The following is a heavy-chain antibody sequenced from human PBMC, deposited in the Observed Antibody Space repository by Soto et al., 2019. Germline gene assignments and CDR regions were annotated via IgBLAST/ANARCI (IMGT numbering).Heavy chain of an antibody. CDR2: IYYSGST. CDR3: GRSYRRYCSGGSCYSYYYYYMDV. J-gene: IGHJ6*03. Sequence: SETLSLTCTVSGGSISSYYWSWIRQPPGKGLEWIGYIYYSGSTNYNPSLKSRVTISVDTSKNQFSLKLSSVTAADTAVYYCGRSYRRYCSGGSCYSYYYYYMDVWGKGTTVTVSS. CDR1: GGSISSYY. D-gene: IGHD2-15*01. V-gene: IGHV4-59*01.